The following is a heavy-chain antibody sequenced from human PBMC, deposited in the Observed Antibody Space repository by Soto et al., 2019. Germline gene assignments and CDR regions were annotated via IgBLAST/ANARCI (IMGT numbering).Heavy chain of an antibody. CDR3: ARSYCGDDCALAP. Sequence: GGSLRLSCAASGFIFSNYVVHWVRQAPGKGLEWVAVISKDGNSKHYADSVNGRFTISRDNSKSTVYVQMNSLRAEDTAVYYCARSYCGDDCALAPWGQGTLVTVS. J-gene: IGHJ5*02. CDR1: GFIFSNYV. CDR2: ISKDGNSK. V-gene: IGHV3-30-3*01. D-gene: IGHD2-21*02.